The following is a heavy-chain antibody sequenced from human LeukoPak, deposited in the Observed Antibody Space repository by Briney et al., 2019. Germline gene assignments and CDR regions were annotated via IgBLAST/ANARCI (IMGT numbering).Heavy chain of an antibody. CDR1: GYRFTSYW. CDR2: INPGDSDT. J-gene: IGHJ4*02. D-gene: IGHD3-10*01. CDR3: ARQGPYGSGSYDF. V-gene: IGHV5-51*01. Sequence: GESLKISCKGSGYRFTSYWIAWVRQMPGKGLEWMGIINPGDSDTRYSPPFQGQVTISADKSISTAYLQWSSLKASDTAIYYCARQGPYGSGSYDFWGQGTLVTVSS.